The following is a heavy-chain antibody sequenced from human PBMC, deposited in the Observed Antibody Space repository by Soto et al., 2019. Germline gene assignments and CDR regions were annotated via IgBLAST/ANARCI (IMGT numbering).Heavy chain of an antibody. D-gene: IGHD3-10*02. CDR2: IGTAGDT. Sequence: GGSLRLSCAASGFTFSSYDMHWVRQATGKGLEWVSAIGTAGDTYYPGSVKGRFTITRENAKNSLYLQMNSLRAGDTAVYYCARATFGELFSDAFDIWGQGTMVTVSS. CDR1: GFTFSSYD. CDR3: ARATFGELFSDAFDI. V-gene: IGHV3-13*01. J-gene: IGHJ3*02.